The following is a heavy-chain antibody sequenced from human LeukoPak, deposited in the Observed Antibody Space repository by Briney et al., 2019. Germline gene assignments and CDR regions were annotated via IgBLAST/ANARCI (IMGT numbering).Heavy chain of an antibody. D-gene: IGHD3-3*01. J-gene: IGHJ4*02. CDR2: ISSSGSTI. CDR1: GFTFSDHY. V-gene: IGHV3-11*04. Sequence: PGGSLRLSCAASGFTFSDHYMSWIRQAPGKGLEWVSYISSSGSTIYYVDSVKGRFTISRDNAKNSLYLQMNSLRAEDTAVYYCARGEAYYDFWSGYLPSIDYWGQGTLVTVSS. CDR3: ARGEAYYDFWSGYLPSIDY.